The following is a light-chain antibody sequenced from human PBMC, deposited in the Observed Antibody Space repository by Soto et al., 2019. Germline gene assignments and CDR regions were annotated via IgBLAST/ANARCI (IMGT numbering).Light chain of an antibody. CDR3: SSYTSSNTHML. V-gene: IGLV2-14*01. CDR2: DVS. J-gene: IGLJ2*01. Sequence: QSALTQPASVSGSPGQSITISCTGTSSDVGGYNYVSWYQQHPGKAPKLMIYDVSNRPSGVSNRFSGSKSGNTASLTISGLQAEDEADYYCSSYTSSNTHMLFGGGTKLTVL. CDR1: SSDVGGYNY.